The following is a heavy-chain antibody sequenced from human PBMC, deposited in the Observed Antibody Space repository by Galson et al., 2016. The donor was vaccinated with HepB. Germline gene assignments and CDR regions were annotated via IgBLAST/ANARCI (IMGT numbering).Heavy chain of an antibody. CDR3: ARDDCSITSCYPDAFDI. D-gene: IGHD2-2*01. Sequence: SLRLSCAASGFSFSNYWMYWVRQAPGKGLEWVAVVWYDGSNKYYADSVKGRFTISRDNSKNTLYLQMSSLRAEDTAVYYCARDDCSITSCYPDAFDIWGQGTMVTVSS. CDR1: GFSFSNYW. V-gene: IGHV3-33*08. J-gene: IGHJ3*02. CDR2: VWYDGSNK.